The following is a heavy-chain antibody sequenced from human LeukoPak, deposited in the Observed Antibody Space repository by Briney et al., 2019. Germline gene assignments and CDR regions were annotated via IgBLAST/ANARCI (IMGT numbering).Heavy chain of an antibody. Sequence: PGRSLRLSCAASGFTLSKYGMYWVRQAPGKGLEWVTFISYDGNDKYYGDSVKGRFTISRDNSKNTLYLQMNSLRPEDTAVYYCAKDAIIVATIREIDSWGQGTLVTVSS. D-gene: IGHD5-12*01. CDR3: AKDAIIVATIREIDS. V-gene: IGHV3-30*18. J-gene: IGHJ4*02. CDR1: GFTLSKYG. CDR2: ISYDGNDK.